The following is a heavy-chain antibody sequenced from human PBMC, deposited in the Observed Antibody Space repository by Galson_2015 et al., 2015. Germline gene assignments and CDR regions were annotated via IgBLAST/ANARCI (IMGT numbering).Heavy chain of an antibody. Sequence: QSGAEVKKPGESLKISCKGSGYSFTSYWIAWVRQTPGKGLEWMGTIYPGDSDTRYSPSFQGQVTLSADKSINTAYLQWNSLKASDTAMYFCARRGDLDYWGQGTLVTVSS. V-gene: IGHV5-51*01. CDR1: GYSFTSYW. CDR2: IYPGDSDT. D-gene: IGHD7-27*01. J-gene: IGHJ4*02. CDR3: ARRGDLDY.